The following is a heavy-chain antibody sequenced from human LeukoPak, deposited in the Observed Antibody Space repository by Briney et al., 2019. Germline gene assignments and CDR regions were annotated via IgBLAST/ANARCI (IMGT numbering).Heavy chain of an antibody. CDR1: GFTFSSYA. Sequence: GGSLRLSCAASGFTFSSYAMSWVRQAPGKGREWVSAISGSGGSTYYADSVKGRFTISRDNSKNTLYLQMNSLRAKDTAVYYCAKVSRLDCSSTSCPGYYYYYGMDVWGQGTTVTVSS. D-gene: IGHD2-2*01. CDR2: ISGSGGST. CDR3: AKVSRLDCSSTSCPGYYYYYGMDV. J-gene: IGHJ6*02. V-gene: IGHV3-23*01.